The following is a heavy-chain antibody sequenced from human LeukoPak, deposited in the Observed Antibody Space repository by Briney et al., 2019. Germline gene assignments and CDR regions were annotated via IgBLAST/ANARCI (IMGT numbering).Heavy chain of an antibody. CDR3: ARLRYSYGPGDFDY. D-gene: IGHD5-18*01. Sequence: RSLRLSCAASGFTFSSYAMHWVRQAPGKGLEWVAVISYDGSNKYYADSVKGRFTISRDNSKNTLYLQMNSLRAEDTAVYYCARLRYSYGPGDFDYWGQGTLVTVSS. CDR1: GFTFSSYA. J-gene: IGHJ4*02. V-gene: IGHV3-30-3*01. CDR2: ISYDGSNK.